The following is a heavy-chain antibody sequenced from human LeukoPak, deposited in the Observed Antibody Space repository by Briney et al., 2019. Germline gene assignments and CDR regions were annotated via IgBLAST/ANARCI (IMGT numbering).Heavy chain of an antibody. J-gene: IGHJ6*02. CDR3: AIPGSNYDFWSGYYTSGMDV. V-gene: IGHV3-21*01. CDR1: GFTFSSYS. CDR2: ISSSSSYI. Sequence: PGGSLRLSCAASGFTFSSYSMNWVRQAPGKGLEWVSPISSSSSYIYYADSVKGRFTISRDNAKNSLYLQMNSLRAEDTAVYYCAIPGSNYDFWSGYYTSGMDVWGQGTTVTVSS. D-gene: IGHD3-3*01.